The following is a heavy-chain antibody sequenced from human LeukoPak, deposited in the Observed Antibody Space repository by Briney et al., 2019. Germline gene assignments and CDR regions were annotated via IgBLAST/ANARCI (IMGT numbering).Heavy chain of an antibody. CDR3: ARGPYDYSNYDY. Sequence: MGRIIPIFGTANYAQKFQGRVTITTHESTSTAYMELSSLRSEDTAVYYCARGPYDYSNYDYWGQGTLVTVSS. D-gene: IGHD4-11*01. CDR2: IIPIFGTA. J-gene: IGHJ4*02. V-gene: IGHV1-69*05.